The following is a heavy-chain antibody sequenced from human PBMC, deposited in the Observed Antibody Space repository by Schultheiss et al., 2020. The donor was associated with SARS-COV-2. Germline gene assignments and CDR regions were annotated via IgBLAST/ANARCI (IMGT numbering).Heavy chain of an antibody. D-gene: IGHD2-2*01. Sequence: GESLKISCAASGFTFSSYAMSWVRQAPGKGLEWVSSISSSSSYIYYADSVKGRFTISRDNSKNTLYLQMNSLRAEDTAVYYCASGSHCSSTSCMREKSFDYWGQGTLVTVSS. J-gene: IGHJ4*02. CDR3: ASGSHCSSTSCMREKSFDY. CDR1: GFTFSSYA. CDR2: ISSSSSYI. V-gene: IGHV3-21*01.